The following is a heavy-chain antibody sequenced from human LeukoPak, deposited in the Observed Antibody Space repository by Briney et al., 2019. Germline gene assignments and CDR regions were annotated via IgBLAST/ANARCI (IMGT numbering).Heavy chain of an antibody. V-gene: IGHV4-31*03. D-gene: IGHD3-10*01. J-gene: IGHJ4*02. CDR1: GGSISSGGYY. CDR2: IYYSGST. Sequence: SQTLSLTCTVSGGSISSGGYYWSWIRQHPGKDLEWIGYIYYSGSTYYNPSLKSRVTISVDTSKNQFSLKLSSVTAADTAVYYCARAPLLLWFGESINYFDYWGQGTLVTVSS. CDR3: ARAPLLLWFGESINYFDY.